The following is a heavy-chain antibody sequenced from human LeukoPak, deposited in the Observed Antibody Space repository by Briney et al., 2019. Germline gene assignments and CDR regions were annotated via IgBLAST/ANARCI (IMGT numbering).Heavy chain of an antibody. CDR1: GFMFSSNW. CDR3: AKEGRSLQTY. CDR2: LKEDGTET. V-gene: IGHV3-7*03. J-gene: IGHJ4*02. Sequence: GGSLRLSCAASGFMFSSNWMSWVRLAPGKGLEWVANLKEDGTETYYVDSVKGRFTISRDNAKNTLYLQMNSLRVEDTAVYYCAKEGRSLQTYWGQGTLVTVSS. D-gene: IGHD5-24*01.